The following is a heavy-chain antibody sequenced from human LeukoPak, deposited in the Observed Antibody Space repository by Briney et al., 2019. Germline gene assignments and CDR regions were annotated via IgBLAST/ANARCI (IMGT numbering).Heavy chain of an antibody. CDR3: AREADGVSSNSRGWFDP. CDR1: GFTVSSNY. D-gene: IGHD2-15*01. Sequence: GGSLRLSCAASGFTVSSNYMSWVRQAPGKGLEWVSSISSSSNYIYYADSLKVRFTISRDNAANSLFLQMNTLGAEDTAVYSCAREADGVSSNSRGWFDPWGQGTLVTVSS. J-gene: IGHJ5*02. V-gene: IGHV3-21*01. CDR2: ISSSSNYI.